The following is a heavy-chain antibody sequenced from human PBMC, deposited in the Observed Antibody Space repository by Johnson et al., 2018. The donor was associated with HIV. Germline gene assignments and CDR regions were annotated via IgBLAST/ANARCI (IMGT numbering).Heavy chain of an antibody. V-gene: IGHV3-7*01. Sequence: VQLVESGGGLVLPGGSLRLSCVGSGFTFSSYWMSWVRQAPGKGLEWVATIKQDGSERYHVDSVKGRFTISRENAKNSVYLQMNSLRAEDTAVYYCAKARGGYCSSTSCFAFDIWGQGTLVTVSS. CDR1: GFTFSSYW. D-gene: IGHD2-2*01. CDR3: AKARGGYCSSTSCFAFDI. J-gene: IGHJ3*02. CDR2: IKQDGSER.